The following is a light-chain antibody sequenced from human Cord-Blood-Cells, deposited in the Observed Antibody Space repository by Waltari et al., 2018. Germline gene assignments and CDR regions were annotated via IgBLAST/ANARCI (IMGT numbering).Light chain of an antibody. CDR1: QGISTY. V-gene: IGKV1-27*01. Sequence: DIQLTQSTSSLSAFVGDRVTITCRASQGISTYLAGYQQKPGKVPKLLIYAASTLQSGVPSRFSGSGSGTDFTLTISSLQPEDVATYYCQKYNSAPLTFGGGTKVEIK. CDR3: QKYNSAPLT. CDR2: AAS. J-gene: IGKJ4*01.